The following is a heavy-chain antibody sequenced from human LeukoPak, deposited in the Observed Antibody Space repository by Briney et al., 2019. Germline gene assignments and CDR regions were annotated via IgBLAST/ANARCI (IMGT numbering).Heavy chain of an antibody. Sequence: GGSLRLTCAASGFTFRDYSMNWVRQAPGKGLEWLSFISSSSDNYMSAISYADSVKGRFTISRDNARNSLFLQMNSLRAEDTAVYYCARVRGGSGSYYNYIDYWGQGNLVTVSS. D-gene: IGHD3-10*01. V-gene: IGHV3-48*04. CDR2: ISSSSDNYMSAI. CDR1: GFTFRDYS. CDR3: ARVRGGSGSYYNYIDY. J-gene: IGHJ4*02.